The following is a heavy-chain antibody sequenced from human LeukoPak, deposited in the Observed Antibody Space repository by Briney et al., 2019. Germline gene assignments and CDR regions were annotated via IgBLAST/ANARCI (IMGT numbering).Heavy chain of an antibody. CDR2: IIPIFGTA. Sequence: GASVKVSCKASGYTFTSYGISWVRQAPGQGLEWMGGIIPIFGTANYAQKFQGRVTITTDESTSTAYMELSSLRSEDTAVYYCARWSAYCGGDCYFDAFDIWGQGTMVTVSS. CDR3: ARWSAYCGGDCYFDAFDI. D-gene: IGHD2-21*01. V-gene: IGHV1-69*05. J-gene: IGHJ3*02. CDR1: GYTFTSYG.